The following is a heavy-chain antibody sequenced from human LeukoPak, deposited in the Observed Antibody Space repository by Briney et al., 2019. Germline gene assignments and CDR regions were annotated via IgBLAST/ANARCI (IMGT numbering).Heavy chain of an antibody. J-gene: IGHJ6*02. Sequence: GGSLRLSCAASGFIFSSYAVIWVRQAPGNGLGWVATISGGGGRTNYADSVKCWFTISRDDSKYTLYLHMHSLSAEATAVYYCAKDPKVTTGPADYFYDGKDVWGQGTSVTVSS. CDR1: GFIFSSYA. CDR2: ISGGGGRT. V-gene: IGHV3-23*01. D-gene: IGHD4-17*01. CDR3: AKDPKVTTGPADYFYDGKDV.